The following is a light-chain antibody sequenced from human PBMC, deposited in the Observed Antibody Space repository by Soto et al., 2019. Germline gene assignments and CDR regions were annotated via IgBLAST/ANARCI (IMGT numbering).Light chain of an antibody. J-gene: IGLJ2*01. Sequence: QSALTQPASVSGSPGQSINISCTGTSSDVGSYNVVSWYQQHPGKAPKLIIYEVSKRPSGVSNRFSGSKSGNTASLTISGLEAEYEADYQCCSYADFNTLVFGGGTKLTVL. CDR2: EVS. CDR1: SSDVGSYNV. V-gene: IGLV2-23*02. CDR3: CSYADFNTLV.